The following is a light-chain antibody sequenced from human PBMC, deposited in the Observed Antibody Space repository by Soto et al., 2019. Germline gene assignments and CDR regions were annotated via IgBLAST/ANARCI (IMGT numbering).Light chain of an antibody. V-gene: IGLV2-14*01. J-gene: IGLJ1*01. CDR1: SSDVGGYNY. CDR2: DVS. Sequence: QSVLTQPASVSGSPGGSITISCTGTSSDVGGYNYVSWYQQHPGKAPKLMIYDVSNRPSGVSNRFSGSKSGNTASLTISGLQAEDEADYYCSSYTSSSTQVFGTGTKVTVL. CDR3: SSYTSSSTQV.